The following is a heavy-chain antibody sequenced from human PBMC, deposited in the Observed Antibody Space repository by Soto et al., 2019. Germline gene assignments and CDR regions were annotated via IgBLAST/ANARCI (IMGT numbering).Heavy chain of an antibody. J-gene: IGHJ6*02. CDR1: GYRFSGSW. CDR2: IHPGESDT. V-gene: IGHV5-51*01. Sequence: GESLKISCQGTGYRFSGSWIGWVRQKPGKGLEWLGSIHPGESDTRYSPSFQGQVTISADRSITTAYLQWSSLKASDTAMYYCARHEATYYNFYGMDVWGQGTTVTVSS. CDR3: ARHEATYYNFYGMDV.